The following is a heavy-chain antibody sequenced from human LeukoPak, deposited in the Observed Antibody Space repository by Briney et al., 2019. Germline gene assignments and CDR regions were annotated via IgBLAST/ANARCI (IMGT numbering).Heavy chain of an antibody. CDR1: GYTLTELS. D-gene: IGHD1-1*01. V-gene: IGHV1-24*01. Sequence: GASVKVSCKVSGYTLTELSMHWVRQAPGKGLEWMGGFDPEDGETIYAQKFQGRVTMTEGTSTDTAYMELSSLRSEDTAVYYCATTWNDAYYYYGMDVWGQGTTVTVSS. CDR2: FDPEDGET. J-gene: IGHJ6*02. CDR3: ATTWNDAYYYYGMDV.